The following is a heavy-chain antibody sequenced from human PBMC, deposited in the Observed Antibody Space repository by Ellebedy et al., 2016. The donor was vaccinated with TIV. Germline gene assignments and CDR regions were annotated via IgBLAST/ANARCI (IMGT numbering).Heavy chain of an antibody. CDR2: TYSGGST. V-gene: IGHV3-66*01. CDR1: GFTVSSNY. Sequence: GESLKISCAASGFTVSSNYMNWVRQAPGKGPEWVSITYSGGSTNYADSVKGRFTISRDNSKNTLYLQMNSRRAEDTAVYYCASPPGVVALWGQGTLVTVSS. D-gene: IGHD3-10*01. CDR3: ASPPGVVAL. J-gene: IGHJ4*02.